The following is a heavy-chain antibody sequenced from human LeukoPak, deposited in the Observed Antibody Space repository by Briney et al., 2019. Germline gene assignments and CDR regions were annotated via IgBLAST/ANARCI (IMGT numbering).Heavy chain of an antibody. CDR1: GGSISSYY. J-gene: IGHJ4*02. CDR2: IYYSGST. D-gene: IGHD2-2*01. V-gene: IGHV4-59*01. CDR3: ARSSFGVPAAI. Sequence: SETLSLTCTVSGGSISSYYWSWIRQPPGKGLEWIGYIYYSGSTNYNPSLKSRVTISVDTSKNQFSLKLSSVTAADTAVYYCARSSFGVPAAIWGQGTLVTVSS.